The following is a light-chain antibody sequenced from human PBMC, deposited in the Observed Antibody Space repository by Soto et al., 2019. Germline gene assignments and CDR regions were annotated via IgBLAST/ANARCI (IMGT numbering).Light chain of an antibody. CDR2: GAS. J-gene: IGKJ1*01. CDR1: QSISTK. CDR3: QQYNNWPPWT. Sequence: EIVMTQSPATLSVSPGERATLSCRASQSISTKLVWCQQKPGQAPRLLIYGASTRATGIPARFSGSGSGTEFTLTISSLQSEDFAVYYCQQYNNWPPWTFGQGTKVDIK. V-gene: IGKV3-15*01.